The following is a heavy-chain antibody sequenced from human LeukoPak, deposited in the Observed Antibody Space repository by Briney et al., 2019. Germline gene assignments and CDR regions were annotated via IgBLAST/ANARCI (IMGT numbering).Heavy chain of an antibody. Sequence: GGSLRLSCAASGFTFSSYEMNWVRQAPGKGLEWVSYISSSGSTIYYADSVKGRFTISRDNAKNSLYLQMNSLRAEDTAVYYCATEASTYYYDSSGYDDAFDIWGQGTMVTVSS. D-gene: IGHD3-22*01. CDR3: ATEASTYYYDSSGYDDAFDI. CDR1: GFTFSSYE. CDR2: ISSSGSTI. V-gene: IGHV3-48*03. J-gene: IGHJ3*02.